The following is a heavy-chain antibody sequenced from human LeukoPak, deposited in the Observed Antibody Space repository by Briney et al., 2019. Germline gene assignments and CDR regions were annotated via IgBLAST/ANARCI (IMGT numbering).Heavy chain of an antibody. CDR3: ARNRRASKRDYCSSTSCRHNWFDP. J-gene: IGHJ5*02. CDR1: GYTFTGYY. Sequence: ASVKVSCKASGYTFTGYYMHWVRQAPGQGLEWMGRINPNSGGTNYAQKFQGRVTMTRDTSISTAYMELSRLRSDDTAVYYCARNRRASKRDYCSSTSCRHNWFDPWGQGTLVTV. CDR2: INPNSGGT. V-gene: IGHV1-2*06. D-gene: IGHD2-2*01.